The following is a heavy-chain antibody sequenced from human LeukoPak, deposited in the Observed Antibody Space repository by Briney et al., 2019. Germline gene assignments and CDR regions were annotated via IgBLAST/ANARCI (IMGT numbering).Heavy chain of an antibody. D-gene: IGHD1-26*01. CDR2: ISGSGGST. CDR3: AEGGQWELLTDY. J-gene: IGHJ4*02. V-gene: IGHV3-23*01. Sequence: PGGSLRLSCAASGFTFSSYAMSWVRQAPGKGLEWVSAISGSGGSTYYADSVKGRFTISRDNSKNTLYLQMNSLRAEDTAVYYCAEGGQWELLTDYWGQGTLVTVSS. CDR1: GFTFSSYA.